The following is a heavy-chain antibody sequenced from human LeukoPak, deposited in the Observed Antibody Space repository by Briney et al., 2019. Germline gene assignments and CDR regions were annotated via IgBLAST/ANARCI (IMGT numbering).Heavy chain of an antibody. CDR2: MNPNSGNT. Sequence: ASVKVSCKASGYTFTSYDINWVRQATGQGLEWMGWMNPNSGNTGYAQKFQGRVTMTRNTSISTAYMELSSLRSEDTAVYYCARAVEDGLDDILTGYKNWGQGTLVTVSS. D-gene: IGHD3-9*01. V-gene: IGHV1-8*01. J-gene: IGHJ4*02. CDR3: ARAVEDGLDDILTGYKN. CDR1: GYTFTSYD.